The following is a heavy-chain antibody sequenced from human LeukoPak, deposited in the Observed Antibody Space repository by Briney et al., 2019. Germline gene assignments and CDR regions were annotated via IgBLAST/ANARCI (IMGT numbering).Heavy chain of an antibody. CDR2: VYYSGTT. J-gene: IGHJ3*02. V-gene: IGHV4-61*01. D-gene: IGHD3-10*02. Sequence: SETLSLTCTVSGGSVTSGSYYWSWIRQPPGKGLEWIGNVYYSGTTNYNPSLKSRVTVSIDASKIQFSLNLSSVTAADTAVYYCARDAWLGSGVAFDIWGQGTMVIVSS. CDR3: ARDAWLGSGVAFDI. CDR1: GGSVTSGSYY.